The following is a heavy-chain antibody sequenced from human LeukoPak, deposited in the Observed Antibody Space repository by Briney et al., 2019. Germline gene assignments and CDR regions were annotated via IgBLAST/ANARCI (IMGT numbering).Heavy chain of an antibody. Sequence: ASVKVSCKVSGYTLTELSMHWARQAPGKGLEWMGGFDPEDGETIYAQKFQGRVTMTEDTSTDTAYMELSSLRSEDTAVYYCATVWLSEQWLVNWYFDLWGRGTLVTVSS. CDR1: GYTLTELS. CDR2: FDPEDGET. J-gene: IGHJ2*01. CDR3: ATVWLSEQWLVNWYFDL. D-gene: IGHD6-19*01. V-gene: IGHV1-24*01.